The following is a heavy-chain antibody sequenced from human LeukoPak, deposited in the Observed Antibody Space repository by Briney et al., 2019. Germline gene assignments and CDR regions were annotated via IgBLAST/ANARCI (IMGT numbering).Heavy chain of an antibody. CDR1: GFTFSSYE. CDR3: ARGRGSYTKFDY. V-gene: IGHV3-48*03. J-gene: IGHJ4*02. Sequence: GGSLRLSCAASGFTFSSYEMNWVRQAPGKGLEWVSYISSSGSTIYYADSVKGRFTISRDNAKNSLYLQMNSLRAEDTAVYYCARGRGSYTKFDYWGQGTLVTVSS. CDR2: ISSSGSTI. D-gene: IGHD1-26*01.